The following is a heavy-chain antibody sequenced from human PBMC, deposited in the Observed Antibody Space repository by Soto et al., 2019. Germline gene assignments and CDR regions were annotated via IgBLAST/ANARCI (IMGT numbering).Heavy chain of an antibody. CDR1: GFTFSSYG. D-gene: IGHD3-16*02. V-gene: IGHV3-33*01. CDR2: IWYDGSNK. Sequence: GGSLRLSCAASGFTFSSYGMHWVRQAPGKGLEWVAVIWYDGSNKYYADPVKGRFTISRDNSKNTLYLQMNSLRAEDTAVYYCAREAPHYYDYVWGSYRIHNWFDPWGQGTLVTVSS. J-gene: IGHJ5*02. CDR3: AREAPHYYDYVWGSYRIHNWFDP.